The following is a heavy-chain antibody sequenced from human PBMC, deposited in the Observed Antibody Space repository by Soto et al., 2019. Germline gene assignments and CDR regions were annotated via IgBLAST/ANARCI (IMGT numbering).Heavy chain of an antibody. CDR2: MNPNSGNT. J-gene: IGHJ6*02. CDR3: ARLLQYYDFWSGSRYGMDV. Sequence: ASVKVFCKASGYTFTSYDINWVRQATGQGLEWMGWMNPNSGNTGYAQKFQGRVTMTRNTSISTAYMELSSLRSEDTAVYYCARLLQYYDFWSGSRYGMDVWGQGTTVTVSS. V-gene: IGHV1-8*01. CDR1: GYTFTSYD. D-gene: IGHD3-3*01.